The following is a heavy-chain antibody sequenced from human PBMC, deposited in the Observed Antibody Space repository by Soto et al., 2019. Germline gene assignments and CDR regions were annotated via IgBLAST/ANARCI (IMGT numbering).Heavy chain of an antibody. V-gene: IGHV3-48*01. Sequence: VQLVESGGALVQPGGSLRLSCAASGYSFDAYIMNWVRQAPGKGLEWVSSINPRGLTKFYADSVRGRFTISRDDASSSLFLQMNNLRAEDTAVDYCATWYGNHYFGLDVWGQGTTVTVSS. CDR3: ATWYGNHYFGLDV. D-gene: IGHD6-13*01. CDR2: INPRGLTK. J-gene: IGHJ6*02. CDR1: GYSFDAYI.